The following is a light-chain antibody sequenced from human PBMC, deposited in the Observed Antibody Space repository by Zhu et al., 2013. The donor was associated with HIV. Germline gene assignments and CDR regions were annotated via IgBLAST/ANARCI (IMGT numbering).Light chain of an antibody. CDR1: QGISNY. V-gene: IGKV1-16*02. Sequence: DIQMTQFPSSLSASVGDRVTITCRASQGISNYLGWIQQKPGKAPKSLIYAASNLQPGVPSKFSGSGSGTEFTLTISSLQPDDFATYYCQQYNNLYTFGQGTKLEIK. CDR3: QQYNNLYT. CDR2: AAS. J-gene: IGKJ2*01.